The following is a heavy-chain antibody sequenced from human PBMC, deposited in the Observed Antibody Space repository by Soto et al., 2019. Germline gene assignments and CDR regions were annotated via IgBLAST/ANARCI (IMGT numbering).Heavy chain of an antibody. V-gene: IGHV4-59*01. CDR2: IYSSGRT. CDR1: VGSISSYY. Sequence: VQLQESGPGLVKSSETLSLTCSVSVGSISSYYWTWIRQPPGKGLEWIGYIYSSGRTNYNPSLKSRVTLSVDPSTTQFSLKLNSVTAADTAVYYCASLAYPHYFDFWGRGTLVTVSS. CDR3: ASLAYPHYFDF. J-gene: IGHJ4*02.